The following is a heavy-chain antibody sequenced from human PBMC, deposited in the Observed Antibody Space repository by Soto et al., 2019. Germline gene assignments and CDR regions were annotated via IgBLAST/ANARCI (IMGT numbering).Heavy chain of an antibody. V-gene: IGHV3-23*01. J-gene: IGHJ4*02. CDR1: GFTLSTYA. CDR2: ITGSGGST. Sequence: GGSLRLSCVASGFTLSTYAMSWVRQAPGKGLEWVSGITGSGGSTYYADSVKGRFTISRDNSRNTLYLQMNSLRAEDTAVYYCAKSGIPSGTYISSPDYWGQGT. CDR3: AKSGIPSGTYISSPDY. D-gene: IGHD1-26*01.